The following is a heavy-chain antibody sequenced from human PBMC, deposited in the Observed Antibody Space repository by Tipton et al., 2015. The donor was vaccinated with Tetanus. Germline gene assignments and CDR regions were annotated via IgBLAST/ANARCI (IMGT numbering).Heavy chain of an antibody. CDR1: GSSFSNYS. D-gene: IGHD5-24*01. Sequence: SGSSFSNYSINWVRQPPGKGLEWVSAISSSVSYIYYADSVKGRFTVSRDNAKNSAFLQMDNLAAEDTGVYYCATWPFDIWGRGTTVAVSS. CDR3: ATWPFDI. CDR2: ISSSVSYI. J-gene: IGHJ3*02. V-gene: IGHV3-21*01.